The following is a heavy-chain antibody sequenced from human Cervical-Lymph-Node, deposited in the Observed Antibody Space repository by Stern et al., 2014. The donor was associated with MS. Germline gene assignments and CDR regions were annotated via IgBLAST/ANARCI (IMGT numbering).Heavy chain of an antibody. D-gene: IGHD1-26*01. CDR3: ARGRELLSLDY. J-gene: IGHJ4*02. V-gene: IGHV1-8*01. Sequence: QVQLVQSGAEVKKPGASVKVSCKASGYTFTSYDINWVRQGTGQGLERMGWMNPYSGNAVYAQKFQGRVTMTRGTSTSTAYLELTSLRSEDTAVFYCARGRELLSLDYWGQGTLVTVSS. CDR1: GYTFTSYD. CDR2: MNPYSGNA.